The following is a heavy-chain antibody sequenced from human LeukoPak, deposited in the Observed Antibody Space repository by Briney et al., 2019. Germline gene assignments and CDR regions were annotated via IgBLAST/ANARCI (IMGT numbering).Heavy chain of an antibody. D-gene: IGHD3-10*01. J-gene: IGHJ6*03. Sequence: PSETLSLTCAVYGGSFSGYYWSWIRQPPGKGLEWIGEINHSGSTNYNPSLKSRVTISVDTSKNQFSLKLSAVTAADTAVYYCASVRRGFGESSKYYSYYYMDVWGNGTTVTISS. CDR2: INHSGST. CDR3: ASVRRGFGESSKYYSYYYMDV. CDR1: GGSFSGYY. V-gene: IGHV4-34*01.